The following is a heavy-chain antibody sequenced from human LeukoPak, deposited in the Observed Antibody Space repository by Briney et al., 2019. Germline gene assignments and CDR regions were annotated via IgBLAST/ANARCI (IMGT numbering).Heavy chain of an antibody. Sequence: PGGSLRLSCGASGFIFSNYGMHWVRQAPGRGLEWVAVIWGDGSKKYYADSVRGRFTISRDHSKNTLFLEMSSLRVEDSAVYYCVRDQSCRTSRYTPDYWGQGAQVIVSS. CDR2: IWGDGSKK. V-gene: IGHV3-33*01. CDR1: GFIFSNYG. D-gene: IGHD2-2*02. CDR3: VRDQSCRTSRYTPDY. J-gene: IGHJ4*02.